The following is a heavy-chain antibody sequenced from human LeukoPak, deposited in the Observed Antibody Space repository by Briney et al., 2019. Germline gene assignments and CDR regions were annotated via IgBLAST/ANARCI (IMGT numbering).Heavy chain of an antibody. CDR1: GFTFSSYG. J-gene: IGHJ6*02. CDR2: ISYDGSNK. Sequence: GGSLRLSCAASGFTFSSYGMHWVRQAPGKGLEWVAVISYDGSNKYYADSVKGRFTISRDNSKNTLYLQMNSLRAEDTAVYYCAKDLLGYCSSTSCSRYYGMDVWGQGTTVTASS. V-gene: IGHV3-30*18. D-gene: IGHD2-2*01. CDR3: AKDLLGYCSSTSCSRYYGMDV.